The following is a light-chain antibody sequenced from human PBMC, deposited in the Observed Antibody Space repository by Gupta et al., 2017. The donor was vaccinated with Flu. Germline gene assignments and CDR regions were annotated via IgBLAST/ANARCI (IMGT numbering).Light chain of an antibody. CDR2: YVS. CDR1: SGDLVRYNE. V-gene: IGLV2-14*04. Sequence: IAISSTGTSGDLVRYNEVSWYQQHPGNDPKLMMVYVSNRPSGVSDRVSCSTAGNKASRPISGLQAEDEADDYCSSSTDTNTLCVFGGGTKLTVL. CDR3: SSSTDTNTLCV. J-gene: IGLJ3*02.